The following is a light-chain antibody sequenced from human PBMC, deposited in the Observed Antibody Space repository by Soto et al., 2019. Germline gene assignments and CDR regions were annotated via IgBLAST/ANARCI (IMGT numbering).Light chain of an antibody. J-gene: IGLJ1*01. Sequence: QSALTQPPSASGSPGQSVTISCTGTSSDVGGYDYVSWYQQHPGKAPKLLIYKVSQRPSGVPDRFSGSKSGSTASLTVSGLQADDEADYYCCSYGGSNILYVFGTGTK. CDR3: CSYGGSNILYV. V-gene: IGLV2-8*01. CDR1: SSDVGGYDY. CDR2: KVS.